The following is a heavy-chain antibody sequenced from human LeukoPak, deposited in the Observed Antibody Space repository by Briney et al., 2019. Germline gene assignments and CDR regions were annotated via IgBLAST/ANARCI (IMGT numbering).Heavy chain of an antibody. J-gene: IGHJ4*02. CDR1: GFTFSSYA. CDR2: ISGSGGST. D-gene: IGHD2-15*01. CDR3: AKDPKWGVVAATQVDY. Sequence: GGSLRLSCAASGFTFSSYAMSWVRQAPGKGLEWVSAISGSGGSTYYADSVKGRFTISRDNSKNTLYLQMNSLRAEDTAVYYCAKDPKWGVVAATQVDYWGQGTLVTVSS. V-gene: IGHV3-23*01.